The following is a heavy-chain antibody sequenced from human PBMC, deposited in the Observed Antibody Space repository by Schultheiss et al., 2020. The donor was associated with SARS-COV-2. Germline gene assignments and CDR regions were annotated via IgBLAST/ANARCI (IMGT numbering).Heavy chain of an antibody. J-gene: IGHJ4*02. Sequence: GGSLRLSCAASGFTFSSYGMHWVRQAPGKGLEWVAVISYDGSNKYYADSVKGRFTISRDNSKNTLYLQMNSLRAEDTAVYYCAKDAKRGRFFDYWGQGTLVTVSS. CDR3: AKDAKRGRFFDY. D-gene: IGHD3-10*01. V-gene: IGHV3-30*18. CDR1: GFTFSSYG. CDR2: ISYDGSNK.